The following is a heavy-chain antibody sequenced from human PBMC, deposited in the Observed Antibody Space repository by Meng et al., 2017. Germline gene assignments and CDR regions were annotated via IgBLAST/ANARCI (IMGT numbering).Heavy chain of an antibody. CDR2: INVYSGIT. CDR1: GYTLSSDG. Sequence: HGHLVQAGAVLNKPGASVKVSCDTSGYTLSSDGFAWVRQTPEQGLEWLGWINVYSGITNYAQKFQGRVTMTTDTSTRTGYMELTSLTSDDTATYYCATRGNPYLNCWGQGTLVTVSS. V-gene: IGHV1-18*01. CDR3: ATRGNPYLNC. J-gene: IGHJ4*02.